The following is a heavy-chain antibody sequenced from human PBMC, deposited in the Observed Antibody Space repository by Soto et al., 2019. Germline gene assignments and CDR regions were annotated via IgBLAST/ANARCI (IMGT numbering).Heavy chain of an antibody. J-gene: IGHJ4*02. D-gene: IGHD2-2*01. Sequence: QVQLVQSGAEVKKPGASVKVSCKTSGYTFTSQGISWVRQAPGQVLEWMGWISAYNGNTNYAQKLQGRVTMTTDTPTSTAYMELRSLRSDDTAVYYCARTYCSSARCYSDYWGQGTLVTVSS. CDR1: GYTFTSQG. CDR2: ISAYNGNT. CDR3: ARTYCSSARCYSDY. V-gene: IGHV1-18*01.